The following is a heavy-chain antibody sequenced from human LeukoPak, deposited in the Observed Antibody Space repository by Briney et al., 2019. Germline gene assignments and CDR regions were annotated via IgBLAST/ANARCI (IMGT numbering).Heavy chain of an antibody. D-gene: IGHD6-19*01. V-gene: IGHV3-23*01. Sequence: GGPLRLSCAASGFTFSTYAITWVRQGPGKGLEWVSAIRPDGDRTYYANSVRGRFTISRDNSKDTVYLQINGLRVEDTAVYYCAREQSGTRGWYTVDYWGQGTLVTVSS. CDR2: IRPDGDRT. CDR1: GFTFSTYA. CDR3: AREQSGTRGWYTVDY. J-gene: IGHJ4*02.